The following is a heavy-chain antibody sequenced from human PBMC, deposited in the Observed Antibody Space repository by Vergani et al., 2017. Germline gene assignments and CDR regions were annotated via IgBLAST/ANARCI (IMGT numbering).Heavy chain of an antibody. D-gene: IGHD1-1*01. CDR2: IKQDGSEK. CDR1: GFTFSTYA. V-gene: IGHV3-7*04. J-gene: IGHJ4*02. CDR3: ATDWRKGGVFDY. Sequence: EVQLLESGGSLKQPGGSVRLSCAASGFTFSTYAMHWVRQAPGKGLEWVANIKQDGSEKYYVDSVKGRFTISRDNAKNSLYLQMNSLRAEDTAVYYCATDWRKGGVFDYWGQGTLVTVSS.